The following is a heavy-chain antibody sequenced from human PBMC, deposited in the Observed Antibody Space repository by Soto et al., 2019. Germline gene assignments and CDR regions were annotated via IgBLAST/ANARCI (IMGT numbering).Heavy chain of an antibody. J-gene: IGHJ3*02. CDR2: ILVDGRT. CDR3: AKETATGGGAFDI. Sequence: GGSLRLSCAASGFIFSGYDMSWVRQAPGKGLEWVSTILVDGRTFYVDSVKGLFNISRDSSQNTMYLQMNSLTAGDTALYYCAKETATGGGAFDICGQGTMV. D-gene: IGHD2-8*02. V-gene: IGHV3-23*01. CDR1: GFIFSGYD.